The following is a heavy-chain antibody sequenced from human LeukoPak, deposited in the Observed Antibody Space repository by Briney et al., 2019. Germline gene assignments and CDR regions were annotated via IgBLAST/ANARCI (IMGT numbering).Heavy chain of an antibody. J-gene: IGHJ6*02. V-gene: IGHV3-30*02. CDR3: AKDLGVGDFWSGYYRDYYYGMDV. Sequence: PGGSLRLSCAASGFTFTSFDMHWVRQAPGKGLEWVALIWYDGSNKYYADSVKGRFTISRDNSKNTLYLQMNSLRAEDTAVYYCAKDLGVGDFWSGYYRDYYYGMDVWGQGTTDTVSS. CDR1: GFTFTSFD. CDR2: IWYDGSNK. D-gene: IGHD3-3*01.